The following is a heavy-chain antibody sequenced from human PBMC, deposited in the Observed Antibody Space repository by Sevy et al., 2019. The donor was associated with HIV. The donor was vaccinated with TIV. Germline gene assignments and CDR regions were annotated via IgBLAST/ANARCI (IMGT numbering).Heavy chain of an antibody. J-gene: IGHJ4*02. CDR1: GFIFSNYA. V-gene: IGHV3-23*01. Sequence: GGSLRLSCAASGFIFSNYAMSWVRQPPGQGLEWVSAISGSDSKTYYAYSVKGRFTISRDNSKNMLYLQMNSLRAEDTAIYYCAKDLYCSSTSCSNDYWGQGSLVTVSS. CDR3: AKDLYCSSTSCSNDY. CDR2: ISGSDSKT. D-gene: IGHD2-2*01.